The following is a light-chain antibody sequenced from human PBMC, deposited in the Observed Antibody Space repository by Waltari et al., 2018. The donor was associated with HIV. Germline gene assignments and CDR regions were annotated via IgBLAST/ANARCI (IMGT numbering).Light chain of an antibody. V-gene: IGLV3-10*01. J-gene: IGLJ2*01. CDR2: EDS. CDR1: ALPKKY. CDR3: YSTDSSGNHRV. Sequence: SYELTQPPSVSVSPGQTARITCSGDALPKKYAYWYQQTSGQAPVLVIYEDSKRPSGIPEGFSGSSSGTMATLTISGAQVEDEADYYCYSTDSSGNHRVFGGGTKLTVL.